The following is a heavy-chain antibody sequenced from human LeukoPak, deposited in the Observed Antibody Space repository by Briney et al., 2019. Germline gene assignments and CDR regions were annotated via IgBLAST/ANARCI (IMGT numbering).Heavy chain of an antibody. CDR3: ARGRAVYYYYYYYMDV. J-gene: IGHJ6*03. V-gene: IGHV4-34*01. Sequence: SETLSLTCAVYGGSFSGYYWSWIRQPLGKGLEWIGEINHSGSTNYNPSLKSRVTISVDTSKNQFSLKLSSVTAADTAVYYCARGRAVYYYYYYYMDVWGKGTAVTVSS. CDR2: INHSGST. CDR1: GGSFSGYY.